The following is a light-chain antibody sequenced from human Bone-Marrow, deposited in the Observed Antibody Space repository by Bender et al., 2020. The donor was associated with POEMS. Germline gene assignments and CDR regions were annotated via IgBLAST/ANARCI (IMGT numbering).Light chain of an antibody. Sequence: SYELTQPPSVSVSPGQTASITCSGDKLGDKFVAWYQQRPGQSPVLLIFQDTKRPSGIPERFSGSNSGNTATLTVSGTQAMDEADYYCQAWDISILFGGGTKLTVL. CDR1: KLGDKF. CDR3: QAWDISIL. V-gene: IGLV3-1*01. J-gene: IGLJ2*01. CDR2: QDT.